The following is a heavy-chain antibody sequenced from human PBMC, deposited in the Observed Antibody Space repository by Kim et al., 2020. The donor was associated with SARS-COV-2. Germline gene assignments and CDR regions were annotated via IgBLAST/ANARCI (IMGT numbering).Heavy chain of an antibody. J-gene: IGHJ4*02. CDR2: ISGAGGST. CDR1: GFTFGTYA. V-gene: IGHV3-23*01. D-gene: IGHD3-10*01. Sequence: GGSLRLSCAASGFTFGTYAMSWVRQAPGKGLECVSAISGAGGSTYYADSVKGRFTISRDNSKNTLYLQMNSLTAEDTAVYYCARDRGINPHHYFDFWGQGILVTVSS. CDR3: ARDRGINPHHYFDF.